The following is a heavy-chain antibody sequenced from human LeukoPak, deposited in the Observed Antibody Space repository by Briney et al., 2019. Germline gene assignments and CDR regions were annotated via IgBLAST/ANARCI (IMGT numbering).Heavy chain of an antibody. J-gene: IGHJ6*02. CDR3: ARVRAIPHHYYYYYGMDV. CDR1: GDSISSGNYY. V-gene: IGHV4-30-4*01. Sequence: SQTLSLTCSVSGDSISSGNYYWSWIRQPPGKGLEWIGYIYYSGSTYYNPSLKSRVTISVDTSKNQFSLKLSSVTAADTAVYYCARVRAIPHHYYYYYGMDVWGQGTTVTVSS. D-gene: IGHD2-2*02. CDR2: IYYSGST.